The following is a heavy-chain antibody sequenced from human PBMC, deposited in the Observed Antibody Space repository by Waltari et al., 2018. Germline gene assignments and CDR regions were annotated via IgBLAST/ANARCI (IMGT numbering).Heavy chain of an antibody. J-gene: IGHJ4*02. Sequence: QVQLQESGPGLVKPSQTLSLTCTVSGGSISSGSYYWSWIRQPAGKGLEWIGYIYTSGSTNYNPSLKSRVTISVDTSKNQFSLKLSSVTAADTAVYYCARVNGLGGYVDYWGQGTLVTVSS. V-gene: IGHV4-61*09. CDR2: IYTSGST. D-gene: IGHD3-9*01. CDR1: GGSISSGSYY. CDR3: ARVNGLGGYVDY.